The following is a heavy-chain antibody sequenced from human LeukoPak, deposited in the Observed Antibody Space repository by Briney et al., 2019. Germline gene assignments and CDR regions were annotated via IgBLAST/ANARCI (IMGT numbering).Heavy chain of an antibody. CDR3: ARGLRLGELSLFDY. CDR1: GFTFSSYA. J-gene: IGHJ4*02. CDR2: ISSNGGST. D-gene: IGHD3-16*02. Sequence: GGSLRLSCAASGFTFSSYAMHWVRKAPGKGLEYVSAISSNGGSTYYANSVKGRFTISRDNSKNTLYLQMGSLRAEDMAVYYCARGLRLGELSLFDYWGQGTLVTVSS. V-gene: IGHV3-64*01.